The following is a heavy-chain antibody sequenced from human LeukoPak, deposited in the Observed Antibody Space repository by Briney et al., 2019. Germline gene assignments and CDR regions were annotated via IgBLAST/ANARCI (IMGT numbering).Heavy chain of an antibody. CDR2: ISSSGSTI. D-gene: IGHD6-19*01. J-gene: IGHJ4*02. V-gene: IGHV3-11*01. Sequence: GGSLRLSCAASGFTFSDYYMSWIRQAPGKGLEWVSYISSSGSTIYYADSMKGRFTISRDNAKNSLYLQMNSLRAEDTAVYYSAREDIAVADDYWGQGTLVTVSS. CDR1: GFTFSDYY. CDR3: AREDIAVADDY.